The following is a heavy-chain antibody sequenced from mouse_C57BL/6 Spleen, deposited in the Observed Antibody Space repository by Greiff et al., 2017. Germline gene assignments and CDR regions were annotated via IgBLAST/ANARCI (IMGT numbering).Heavy chain of an antibody. J-gene: IGHJ4*01. V-gene: IGHV1-26*01. Sequence: VQLQQSGPELVKPGASVKISCKASGYTFTDYYMNWVKQSHGKSLEWIGDINPNNGGTSYNQKFKGKATLTVDKSSSTAYMELRSLTSEDSAVYYCARYDGYYAGGAMDDWGQGTSVTVSS. D-gene: IGHD2-3*01. CDR3: ARYDGYYAGGAMDD. CDR1: GYTFTDYY. CDR2: INPNNGGT.